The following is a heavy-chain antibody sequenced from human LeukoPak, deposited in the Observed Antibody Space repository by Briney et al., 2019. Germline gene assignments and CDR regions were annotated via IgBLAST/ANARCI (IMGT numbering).Heavy chain of an antibody. D-gene: IGHD4-17*01. CDR3: ARDVPTTVNWFDP. J-gene: IGHJ5*02. Sequence: ASVKVSCKASGGTFISYGINWVRQAPGQGLEWMGRISAYNGNTNYAQKFQGRVSMTTDTSTSTAYMELWGLRSGDTAVYYCARDVPTTVNWFDPWGQGTLVTVSS. V-gene: IGHV1-18*01. CDR1: GGTFISYG. CDR2: ISAYNGNT.